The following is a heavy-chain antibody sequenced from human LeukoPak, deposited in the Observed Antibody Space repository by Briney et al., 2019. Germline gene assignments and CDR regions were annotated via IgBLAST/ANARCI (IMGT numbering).Heavy chain of an antibody. V-gene: IGHV1-18*01. CDR3: AREYGGNPGLFGY. CDR1: GYTFIGYS. D-gene: IGHD4-23*01. CDR2: ITPYNGNT. J-gene: IGHJ4*02. Sequence: ASVKVSCKASGYTFIGYSISWVRQAPGHGLEWMGWITPYNGNTNYVQNFQGRLTMTTDTSTNTAYMELRSLRSDDTAVYYCAREYGGNPGLFGYWGQGTLVTVSS.